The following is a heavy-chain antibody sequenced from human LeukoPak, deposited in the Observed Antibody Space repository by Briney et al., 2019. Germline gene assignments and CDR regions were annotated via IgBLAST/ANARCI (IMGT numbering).Heavy chain of an antibody. D-gene: IGHD6-6*01. CDR2: ISSSSSYI. V-gene: IGHV3-21*01. Sequence: TGGSLRLSCAASGFTFSSYWMNWVRQAPGKGLEWVSSISSSSSYIYYADSVKGRFTISRDNAKNSLYLQMNSLRAEDTAVYYCAREGLDAFDIWGQGTMVTVSS. J-gene: IGHJ3*02. CDR3: AREGLDAFDI. CDR1: GFTFSSYW.